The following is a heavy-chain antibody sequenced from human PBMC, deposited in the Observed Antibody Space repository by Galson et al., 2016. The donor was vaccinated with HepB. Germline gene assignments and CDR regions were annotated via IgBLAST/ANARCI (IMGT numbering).Heavy chain of an antibody. CDR2: IYYSGST. CDR3: ARASPRDSSGWYPDAFDI. D-gene: IGHD6-19*01. J-gene: IGHJ3*02. CDR1: GGSISIYY. V-gene: IGHV4-59*01. Sequence: SETLSLTCTVSGGSISIYYWSWIRQPPGKGLEWIGHIYYSGSTNYNPSLKSRVTISVDTSKNQFSLKLSSVTAADTAVYYCARASPRDSSGWYPDAFDIWGQGTMVTVSS.